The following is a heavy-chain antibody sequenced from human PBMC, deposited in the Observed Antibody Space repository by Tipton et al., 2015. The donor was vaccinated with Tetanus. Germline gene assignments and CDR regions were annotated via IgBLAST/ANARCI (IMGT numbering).Heavy chain of an antibody. Sequence: ALRLSCAASGLTFNTYAMSWVRQAPGKGLEWVSSVSGSGLGSYYADSVKDRFTISRDSSNNTVYLQMNSLRAEDTAIYYCAKEGGSGYYKYYFEGWGQGTLATVSS. V-gene: IGHV3-23*01. J-gene: IGHJ4*02. CDR3: AKEGGSGYYKYYFEG. D-gene: IGHD3-22*01. CDR1: GLTFNTYA. CDR2: VSGSGLGS.